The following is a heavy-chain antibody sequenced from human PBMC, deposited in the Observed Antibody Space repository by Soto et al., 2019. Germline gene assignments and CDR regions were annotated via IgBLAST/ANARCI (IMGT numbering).Heavy chain of an antibody. CDR2: ILHIGDSA. CDR1: GFSFSANA. Sequence: GGSLRLSCAASGFSFSANAMTWVRQAPGKGLEWVSSILHIGDSAYYADSVKGRFTISGDNSKSTLYLQMNSLRAEDTAVYYCARRGLSNNDYWGQGTLVTVSS. J-gene: IGHJ4*02. CDR3: ARRGLSNNDY. V-gene: IGHV3-23*01. D-gene: IGHD1-1*01.